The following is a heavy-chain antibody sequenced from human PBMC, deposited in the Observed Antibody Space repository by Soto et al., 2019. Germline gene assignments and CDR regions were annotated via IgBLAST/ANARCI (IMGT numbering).Heavy chain of an antibody. CDR2: ISGNGRII. Sequence: QVQLVESGGGLVKPGGSLRLSCAASGFTFSDYYMNWIRQAPGKGLEWVSYISGNGRIIQYADSAKGRFTISRDNAKNSLYLQMNSLGAEDTALYYCARDFDADLRTDFDYWGQGTLVTVSS. D-gene: IGHD4-17*01. V-gene: IGHV3-11*01. CDR1: GFTFSDYY. CDR3: ARDFDADLRTDFDY. J-gene: IGHJ4*02.